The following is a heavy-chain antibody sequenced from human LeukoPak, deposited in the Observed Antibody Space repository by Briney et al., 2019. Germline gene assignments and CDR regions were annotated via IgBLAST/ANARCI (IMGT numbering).Heavy chain of an antibody. CDR3: ARDEGPKLRYQPDY. Sequence: PGGSLRLSCAASGFTFSSYSMNWVRQAPGKGLEWVSSISSSSSYIYYADSVKSRFTISRDNAKNSLYLQMNSLRAEDTAVYYCARDEGPKLRYQPDYWGQGTLVIVSS. D-gene: IGHD3-9*01. CDR1: GFTFSSYS. CDR2: ISSSSSYI. V-gene: IGHV3-21*01. J-gene: IGHJ4*02.